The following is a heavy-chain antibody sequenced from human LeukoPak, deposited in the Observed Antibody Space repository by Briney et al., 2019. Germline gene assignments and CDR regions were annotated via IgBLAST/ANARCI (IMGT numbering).Heavy chain of an antibody. V-gene: IGHV3-30-3*01. D-gene: IGHD1-26*01. CDR1: GFTFSSYA. CDR2: ISYDGSNK. J-gene: IGHJ4*02. Sequence: PGGSLRLSCAASGFTFSSYAMHWVRQAPGKGLEWVAVISYDGSNKYYADSVKGRFTISRDNSKNTLYLQMNSLRAEDTAVYYCVRDQWELLIFLPDYWGQGTLVTVSS. CDR3: VRDQWELLIFLPDY.